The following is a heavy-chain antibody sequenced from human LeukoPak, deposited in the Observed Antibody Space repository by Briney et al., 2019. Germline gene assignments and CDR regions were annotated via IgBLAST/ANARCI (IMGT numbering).Heavy chain of an antibody. CDR2: INHSGST. CDR3: ARDGGE. D-gene: IGHD3-10*01. J-gene: IGHJ4*02. Sequence: PSETLSLTCAVYGGSFSGYYWSWIRQPPGKGLEWIGEINHSGSTNYNPSLKSRVTISVDTSKNQFSLKLSSVTAADTAVYYCARDGGEWGQGTLVTVSS. V-gene: IGHV4-34*01. CDR1: GGSFSGYY.